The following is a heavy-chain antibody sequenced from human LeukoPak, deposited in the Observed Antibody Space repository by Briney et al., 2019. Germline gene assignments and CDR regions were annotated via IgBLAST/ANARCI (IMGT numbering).Heavy chain of an antibody. D-gene: IGHD3-10*01. CDR3: ARDIMVRGQPVRPDF. Sequence: ASVKVSCKASGYTFTSYGITWVRQAPGQGLAWMGWISAYNGETEYALKFQGRVTMTTDTSTSTAYMELRSLTSDDTGVYYCARDIMVRGQPVRPDFWGQGTLVTVSS. V-gene: IGHV1-18*04. CDR2: ISAYNGET. CDR1: GYTFTSYG. J-gene: IGHJ4*02.